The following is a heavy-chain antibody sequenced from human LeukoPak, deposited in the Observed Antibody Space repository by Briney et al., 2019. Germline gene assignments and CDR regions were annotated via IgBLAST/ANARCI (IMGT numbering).Heavy chain of an antibody. V-gene: IGHV3-21*01. CDR3: ARDINNFGEIDY. CDR1: GFTFSSYS. Sequence: PGGSLRLSCAASGFTFSSYSMNWVRQAPGKGLEWVSSISSSSSYIYYADSVKGRFTISRDNAKNSLYLQMDSLRAEDTAVYYCARDINNFGEIDYWGQGTLVTVSS. J-gene: IGHJ4*02. CDR2: ISSSSSYI. D-gene: IGHD1-20*01.